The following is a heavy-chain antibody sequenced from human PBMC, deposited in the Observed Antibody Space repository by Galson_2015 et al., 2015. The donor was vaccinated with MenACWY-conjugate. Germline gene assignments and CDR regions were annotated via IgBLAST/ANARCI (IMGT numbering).Heavy chain of an antibody. D-gene: IGHD6-13*01. J-gene: IGHJ5*02. Sequence: SVKDSCKASGGTFSSYGISWVRQAPGQGLAWMGAIIPIFGAANYAHMFQGRVTMTADESTTTAYMELSSLRSEDSAVYYCARDGHSSTWNQYNWVDPWGPGTLVTVSS. CDR1: GGTFSSYG. CDR2: IIPIFGAA. CDR3: ARDGHSSTWNQYNWVDP. V-gene: IGHV1-69*13.